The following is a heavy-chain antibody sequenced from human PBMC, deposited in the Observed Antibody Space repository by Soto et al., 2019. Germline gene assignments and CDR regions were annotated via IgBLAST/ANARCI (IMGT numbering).Heavy chain of an antibody. CDR3: ESGLFVSTAIRPQTFFHY. CDR1: GGSTRSDY. CDR2: IYYSGST. D-gene: IGHD2-2*01. Sequence: SETLCLTCTVSGGSTRSDYWSWTRQPPGKGQEWIGYIYYSGSTNYNPSLKSRVTISVDTSKNQFSMKLSSVTAADTAVYYCESGLFVSTAIRPQTFFHYSGQGPLVTVSS. V-gene: IGHV4-59*01. J-gene: IGHJ4*02.